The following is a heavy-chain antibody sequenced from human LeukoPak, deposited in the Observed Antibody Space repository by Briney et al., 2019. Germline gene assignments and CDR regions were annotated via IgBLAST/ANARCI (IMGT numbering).Heavy chain of an antibody. D-gene: IGHD3-3*01. CDR2: IRYDGSNK. J-gene: IGHJ4*02. Sequence: SGGSLRLSCAASGFTFSSYGMHWVRQAPGKGLEWVAFIRYDGSNKYYADSVKGRFTISRDNSKNTLYLQMNSLRAEDTAVYYCAKDRQHDFWSGTYFDYWGQGTLVTVSS. CDR1: GFTFSSYG. CDR3: AKDRQHDFWSGTYFDY. V-gene: IGHV3-30*02.